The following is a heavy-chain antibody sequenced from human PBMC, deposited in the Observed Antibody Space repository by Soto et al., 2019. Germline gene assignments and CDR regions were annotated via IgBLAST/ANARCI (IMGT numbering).Heavy chain of an antibody. V-gene: IGHV1-3*01. J-gene: IGHJ4*02. Sequence: ASVKVSCKASEYTFTNYAMHWVRQAPGQRLEWMGWINAGNGNTKYSQKFQGRVTITMDTSASTAYVELSSLGSEDTAVYYCARNYDSSGYYVLFDYWGQGTLVTVSS. CDR3: ARNYDSSGYYVLFDY. CDR2: INAGNGNT. CDR1: EYTFTNYA. D-gene: IGHD3-22*01.